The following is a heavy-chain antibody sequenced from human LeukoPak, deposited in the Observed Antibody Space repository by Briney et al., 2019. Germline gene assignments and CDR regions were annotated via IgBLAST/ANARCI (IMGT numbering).Heavy chain of an antibody. CDR1: GFTFSSYG. CDR3: ARASPVDPDYGDYLDY. J-gene: IGHJ4*02. V-gene: IGHV3-30*03. D-gene: IGHD4-17*01. CDR2: ISYDGSNK. Sequence: PGGSLRLSCAASGFTFSSYGMHWVRQAPGKGLEWVAVISYDGSNKYYADSVKGRFTISRDNSKNTLYLQMNSLRAEDTAVYYCARASPVDPDYGDYLDYWGQGTLVTVSS.